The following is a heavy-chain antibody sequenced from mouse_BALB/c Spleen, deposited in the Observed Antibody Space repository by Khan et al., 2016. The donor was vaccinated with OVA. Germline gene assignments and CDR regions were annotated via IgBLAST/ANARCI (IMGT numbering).Heavy chain of an antibody. CDR2: ITPSSYFT. CDR3: ARRTSLNTMDY. V-gene: IGHV1-4*01. CDR1: GYTFTSYT. J-gene: IGHJ4*01. Sequence: QVQLQQSGAELARPGASVKMSCKAAGYTFTSYTIHWIKQRPGQGLEWIGYITPSSYFTNYNQKFNGQATLTADKSSSTAYMQLSSLTSEDSAVXYCARRTSLNTMDYWGQGTSVTVPS.